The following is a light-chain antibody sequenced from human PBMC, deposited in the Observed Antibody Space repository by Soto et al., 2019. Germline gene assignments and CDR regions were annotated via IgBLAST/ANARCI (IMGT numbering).Light chain of an antibody. CDR3: SSYTSSITV. V-gene: IGLV2-14*01. CDR1: SSDVGGYNY. J-gene: IGLJ3*02. Sequence: QSALTQPASVAGAPGHAITISFTGTSSDVGGYNYVSWYQQHPGKAPKLMIYEVSNRPSGVSNRFSGSKSGNTASLTISGLQAEDAADYYCSSYTSSITVFGGGTKVTVL. CDR2: EVS.